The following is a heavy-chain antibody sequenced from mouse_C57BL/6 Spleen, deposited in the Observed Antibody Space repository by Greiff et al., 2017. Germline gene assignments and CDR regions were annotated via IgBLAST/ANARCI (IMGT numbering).Heavy chain of an antibody. CDR3: ARHERGSSGYHYYAMDY. J-gene: IGHJ4*01. V-gene: IGHV1-62-2*01. D-gene: IGHD3-2*02. CDR2: FYPGSGSI. CDR1: GYTFTEYT. Sequence: QVQLQQSGAELVKPGASVKLSCKASGYTFTEYTIHWVKQRSGQGLEWIGWFYPGSGSIKYNEKFKDKATLTADKSSSTVYMELSRLTSEDSAVYFCARHERGSSGYHYYAMDYWGQGTSVTVSS.